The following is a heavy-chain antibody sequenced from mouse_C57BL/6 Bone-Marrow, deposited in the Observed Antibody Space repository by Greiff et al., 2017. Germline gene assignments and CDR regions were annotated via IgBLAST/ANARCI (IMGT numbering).Heavy chain of an antibody. V-gene: IGHV1-81*01. CDR1: GYTFTSYG. D-gene: IGHD6-2*01. CDR3: ARGSLWYFDV. Sequence: VQLVESGAELARPGASVKLSCKASGYTFTSYGISWVKQRTGQGLEWIGEIYPRSGNTYYNEKFKGKATLTADKSSSTAYMELRSLTSEDSAVYFCARGSLWYFDVWDTGTTVTVSS. CDR2: IYPRSGNT. J-gene: IGHJ1*03.